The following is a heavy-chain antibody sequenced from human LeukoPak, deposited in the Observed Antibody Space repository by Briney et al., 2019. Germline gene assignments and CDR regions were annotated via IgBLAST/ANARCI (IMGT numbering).Heavy chain of an antibody. CDR1: GFTFSSYA. V-gene: IGHV3-9*01. CDR2: ISWNSGSI. CDR3: AKDYGDYVSDYYYGMDV. J-gene: IGHJ6*02. D-gene: IGHD4-17*01. Sequence: GGSLRLSCAASGFTFSSYAMSWVRQAPGKGLEWVSGISWNSGSIGYADSVKGRFTISRDNAKNSLYLQMNSLRAEDTALYYCAKDYGDYVSDYYYGMDVWGQGTTVTVSS.